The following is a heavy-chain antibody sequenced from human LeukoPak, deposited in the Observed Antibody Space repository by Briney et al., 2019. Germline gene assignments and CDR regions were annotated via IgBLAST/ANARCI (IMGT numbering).Heavy chain of an antibody. V-gene: IGHV3-7*01. J-gene: IGHJ4*02. D-gene: IGHD6-25*01. CDR1: GFTFSSYW. CDR3: ARDGSPFDS. Sequence: GGSLRLSCAASGFTFSSYWMSWVRRAPGKGLEWVANINRDGSEKYYVDSVKGRFTISRDNAKKSLYLQMNSLRAEDTAVYYCARDGSPFDSWGQGTLVTVSS. CDR2: INRDGSEK.